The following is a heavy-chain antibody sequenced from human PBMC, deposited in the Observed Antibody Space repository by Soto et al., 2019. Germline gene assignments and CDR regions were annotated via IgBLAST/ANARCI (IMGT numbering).Heavy chain of an antibody. J-gene: IGHJ4*02. V-gene: IGHV3-30-3*01. D-gene: IGHD3-10*01. Sequence: GSLRLSCAASGFTFSSYAMHWVRQAPGKGLEWVAVISYDGSNKYYADSVKGRFTISRDNSKNTLYLQMNSLRAEDTAVYYCARDARGDEAPMDYWGQGT. CDR3: ARDARGDEAPMDY. CDR1: GFTFSSYA. CDR2: ISYDGSNK.